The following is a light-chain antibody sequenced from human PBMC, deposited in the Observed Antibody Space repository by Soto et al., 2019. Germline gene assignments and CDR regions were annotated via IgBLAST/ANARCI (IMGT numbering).Light chain of an antibody. J-gene: IGKJ2*01. CDR3: QQSYSTWYT. V-gene: IGKV1-39*01. CDR2: AAS. CDR1: QSISSY. Sequence: DIQMTQSPCSLSASEGDRVTITCRASQSISSYLNWYQQKPGKAPKLLIYAASSLQSGVPSRFSGSGSGTDFTLTISSLQPEDFATYYCQQSYSTWYTFGQGTKLEIK.